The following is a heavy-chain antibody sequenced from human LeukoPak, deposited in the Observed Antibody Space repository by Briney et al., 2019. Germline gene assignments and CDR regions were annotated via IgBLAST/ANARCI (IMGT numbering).Heavy chain of an antibody. CDR1: GFTFSSYG. V-gene: IGHV3-30*18. CDR3: AKAVSFTVTIWDYFDY. Sequence: GGSLRLSCAASGFTFSSYGMHWVRQAPGKGLEWVAVISYDGSNKYYADSVKGRFTISRDNSKNTLYLQMNSLRAEDTAVYYCAKAVSFTVTIWDYFDYWGQGTLVTVSS. J-gene: IGHJ4*02. CDR2: ISYDGSNK. D-gene: IGHD3-9*01.